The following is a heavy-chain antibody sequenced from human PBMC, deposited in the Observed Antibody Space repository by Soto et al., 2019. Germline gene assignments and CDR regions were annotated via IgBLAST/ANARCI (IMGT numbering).Heavy chain of an antibody. CDR3: ASSCSGGSCSGSDYFDY. D-gene: IGHD2-15*01. CDR2: IWYDGSNK. Sequence: GGSLRLSCAASGFTFSSYGMHWVRQAPGKGLEWVAVIWYDGSNKYYADSVKGRFTISRDNSKNTLYLQMNSLRAEDTAVYYCASSCSGGSCSGSDYFDYWGQGTLVTVSS. V-gene: IGHV3-33*01. J-gene: IGHJ4*02. CDR1: GFTFSSYG.